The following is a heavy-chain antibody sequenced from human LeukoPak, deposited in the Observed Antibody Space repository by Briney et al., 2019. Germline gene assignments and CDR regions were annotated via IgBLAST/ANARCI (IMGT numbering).Heavy chain of an antibody. CDR1: GGSISSGGYS. V-gene: IGHV4-30-2*01. J-gene: IGHJ3*02. CDR3: ARVDSSGYYPGAFDI. D-gene: IGHD3-22*01. CDR2: IYHSGST. Sequence: PSETLSLTCAVSGGSISSGGYSWSWIRQPPGKGLEWIGYIYHSGSTYYNPPLKSRVTISVDRSKNQFSLKLSSVTAADTAVYYCARVDSSGYYPGAFDIWGQGTMVTVSS.